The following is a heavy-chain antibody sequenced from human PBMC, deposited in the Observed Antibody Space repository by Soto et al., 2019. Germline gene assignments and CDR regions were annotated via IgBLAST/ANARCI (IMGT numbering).Heavy chain of an antibody. CDR1: GGSISSGDYY. J-gene: IGHJ5*02. D-gene: IGHD2-2*01. V-gene: IGHV4-30-4*01. CDR2: IYYSGST. CDR3: ARDLSRMGWFDP. Sequence: QVQLQESGPGLVKPSQTLSLTCTVSGGSISSGDYYWSWIRQPPGKGLEWIGYIYYSGSTYYNPSLKSRVTISVDRSKHQFSLKLSSVTAADTAVYYCARDLSRMGWFDPWGQGTLVTVSS.